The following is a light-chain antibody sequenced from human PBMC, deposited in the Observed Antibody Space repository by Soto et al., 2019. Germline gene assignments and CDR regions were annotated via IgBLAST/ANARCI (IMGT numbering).Light chain of an antibody. Sequence: EIVMTQSPATLSVSPGEGVTLSCRASQTVPSRMAWYQQKPGQAPSLLIYGASTRATGVPDRFSGTGSGTDFTLTISSLEPEDFAVYYCQQRSNWPRTFGQGTRLEIK. CDR3: QQRSNWPRT. CDR1: QTVPSR. CDR2: GAS. V-gene: IGKV3-15*01. J-gene: IGKJ5*01.